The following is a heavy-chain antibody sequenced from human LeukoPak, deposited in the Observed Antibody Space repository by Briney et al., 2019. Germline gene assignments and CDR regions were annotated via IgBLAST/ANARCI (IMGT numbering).Heavy chain of an antibody. CDR3: ARNHLGLGL. CDR2: INTRNGNA. J-gene: IGHJ4*02. V-gene: IGHV1-18*01. D-gene: IGHD3-16*01. CDR1: GYTFTTYE. Sequence: ASVTVSFKSSGYTFTTYEIIWVRQAPGHGLEWMGWINTRNGNANYAHQLQGRVTMTTDTSTSTSYMELASLRFDDTAIYYCARNHLGLGLWGQGTLVTVSS.